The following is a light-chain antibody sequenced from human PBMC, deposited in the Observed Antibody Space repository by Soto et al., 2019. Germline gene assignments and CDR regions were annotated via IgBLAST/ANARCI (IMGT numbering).Light chain of an antibody. CDR3: MQGTLWPGT. CDR1: QALVRSDGNTY. J-gene: IGKJ5*01. Sequence: DVVVTQSPLSLPVTLGQPASISCRSSQALVRSDGNTYLSWFQQRPGQSPRRLIYKVSSRDSGVPDRFSGSGSGTDFTLKISGVEAEDVGVYYCMQGTLWPGTFGQGTRLEIK. CDR2: KVS. V-gene: IGKV2-30*02.